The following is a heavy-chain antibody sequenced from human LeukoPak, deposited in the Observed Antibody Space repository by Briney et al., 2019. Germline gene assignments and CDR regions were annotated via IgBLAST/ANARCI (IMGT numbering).Heavy chain of an antibody. D-gene: IGHD3-22*01. J-gene: IGHJ3*02. V-gene: IGHV4-59*01. Sequence: SETLSLTCSISGGFMSNYYWSWIRQPPGKALEWIGYIYDTGSTNYNPSLKSRVTISIDTSKNQFSLKLSSVTAADTALYYCARDYTMTHAFDIWGQGTLVTVSS. CDR1: GGFMSNYY. CDR2: IYDTGST. CDR3: ARDYTMTHAFDI.